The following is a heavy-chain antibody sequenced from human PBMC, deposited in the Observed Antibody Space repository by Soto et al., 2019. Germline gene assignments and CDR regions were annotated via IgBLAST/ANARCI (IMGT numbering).Heavy chain of an antibody. CDR2: ISGSGVST. J-gene: IGHJ4*02. CDR1: GFTFSSYS. V-gene: IGHV3-23*01. CDR3: AKDEPVVVAMFDY. D-gene: IGHD2-15*01. Sequence: GGSLRLSCAASGFTFSSYSISWVRQAPWKGLEWVSAISGSGVSTYYADSVKGRFTISRDNSKNTLYLQMNSLRAEDTAVYYCAKDEPVVVAMFDYWGQGTLVAV.